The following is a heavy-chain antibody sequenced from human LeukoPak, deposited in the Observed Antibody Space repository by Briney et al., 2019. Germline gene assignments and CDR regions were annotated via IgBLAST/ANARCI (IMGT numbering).Heavy chain of an antibody. CDR2: IYYSGST. CDR3: ARVIPGTGYYDY. J-gene: IGHJ4*02. D-gene: IGHD3-16*02. CDR1: GGSISSSSYY. V-gene: IGHV4-31*03. Sequence: SETLSLTCTVSGGSISSSSYYWGWIRQPPGKGLVWIGYIYYSGSTYYNPSLKSRVTISVDTSKNQFSLKLSSVTAADTAVYYCARVIPGTGYYDYWGQGTLVTVSS.